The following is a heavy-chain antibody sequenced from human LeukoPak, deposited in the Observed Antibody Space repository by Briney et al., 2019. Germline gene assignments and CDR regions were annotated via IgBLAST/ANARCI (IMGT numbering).Heavy chain of an antibody. Sequence: SVKVSCKASGYIFTNYPMNWVRQAPGQWLEWMGGIIPIFGTANYAQKFQGRVTITADESTSTAYMELSSLRSEDTAVYYCARDRFGVPGANWFDPWGQGTLVTVSS. CDR1: GYIFTNYP. D-gene: IGHD3-10*01. J-gene: IGHJ5*02. V-gene: IGHV1-69*13. CDR2: IIPIFGTA. CDR3: ARDRFGVPGANWFDP.